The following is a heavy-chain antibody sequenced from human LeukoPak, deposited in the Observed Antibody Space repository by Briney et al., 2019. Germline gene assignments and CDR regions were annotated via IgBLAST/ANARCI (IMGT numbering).Heavy chain of an antibody. CDR1: GDYVDSRPYY. V-gene: IGHV4-39*01. J-gene: IGHJ4*02. Sequence: SETLSLTCTVSGDYVDSRPYYWAWIRQPQGKGLEWIGSIYYSGNTYHNPSLKSRITISVDTSRNQFSLRLTSLTAADTAVYYCARHPNVVVVEYIRGFYFENRGKGALVTVSS. CDR3: ARHPNVVVVEYIRGFYFEN. D-gene: IGHD2-2*01. CDR2: IYYSGNT.